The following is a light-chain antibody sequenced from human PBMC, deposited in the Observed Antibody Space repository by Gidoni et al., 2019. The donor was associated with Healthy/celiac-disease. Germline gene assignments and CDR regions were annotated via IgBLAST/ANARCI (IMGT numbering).Light chain of an antibody. CDR2: DVI. J-gene: IGLJ2*01. CDR3: SSYTSSSTLV. CDR1: SSDVGGYNY. V-gene: IGLV2-14*03. Sequence: QSALTQPASVSGSPGQSLTISCTGTSSDVGGYNYVSWYQQHPGKAPKLMIYDVINRPSGVSNRFSGSKSGNTASLTISGLQAEDEADYYCSSYTSSSTLVFGGGTKLTAL.